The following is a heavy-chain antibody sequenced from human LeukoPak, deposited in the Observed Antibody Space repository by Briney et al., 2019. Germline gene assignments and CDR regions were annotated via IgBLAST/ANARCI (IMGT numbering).Heavy chain of an antibody. CDR1: GFTFSSYG. J-gene: IGHJ4*02. CDR2: IWYDGSNK. Sequence: AGSLTLSCAASGFTFSSYGMHWVRQAPGKGLEWVAVIWYDGSNKYYADSVKGRFTISRDNSKNTLYLQMNSLRAEDTAVYYCARPYSSGWYAGYYFDYWGQGTLVPVSS. D-gene: IGHD6-19*01. CDR3: ARPYSSGWYAGYYFDY. V-gene: IGHV3-33*01.